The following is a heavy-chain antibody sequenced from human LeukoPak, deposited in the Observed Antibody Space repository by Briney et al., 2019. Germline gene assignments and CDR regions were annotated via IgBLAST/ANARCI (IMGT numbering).Heavy chain of an antibody. V-gene: IGHV4-34*01. CDR1: GGPFSGYC. J-gene: IGHJ3*02. CDR2: IHHSGNT. CDR3: ARGPVCSGGACGDYAFHI. Sequence: SETLSLTCSVSGGPFSGYCWTWIRQPPGKGLEWIGEIHHSGNTNYNPSLNDRATMSLNTSNNQVYLTLISVTAADTAVYYCARGPVCSGGACGDYAFHIWGQGTMVTVSS. D-gene: IGHD2-15*01.